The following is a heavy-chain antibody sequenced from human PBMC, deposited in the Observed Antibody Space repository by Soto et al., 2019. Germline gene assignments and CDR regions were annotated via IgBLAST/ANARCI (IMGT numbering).Heavy chain of an antibody. Sequence: SETLSLTCAVYGGFVSSGSYYWSWIRQPPGKGLEWIGEMSHSGGTHFNPSLKSRVTISVDTSKNQFSLKLSSVTAADTAVYYCAGEAVAATARINWFDPWGQGTLVTVSS. CDR3: AGEAVAATARINWFDP. V-gene: IGHV4-61*01. D-gene: IGHD2-15*01. J-gene: IGHJ5*02. CDR2: MSHSGGT. CDR1: GGFVSSGSYY.